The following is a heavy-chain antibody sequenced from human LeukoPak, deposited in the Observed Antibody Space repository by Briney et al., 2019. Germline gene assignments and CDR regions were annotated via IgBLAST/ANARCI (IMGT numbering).Heavy chain of an antibody. V-gene: IGHV3-33*01. CDR3: AGGHCSGGSCFDY. CDR1: GFTFSTSG. J-gene: IGHJ4*02. D-gene: IGHD2-15*01. Sequence: GGSLRLSCAASGFTFSTSGMHWVRQAPGKGLEWVAVIWYDGSNKHYAESVKGRFSISRDNSKSTLYLQMNSLRAEDTAVYYCAGGHCSGGSCFDYWGQGTLVTVSS. CDR2: IWYDGSNK.